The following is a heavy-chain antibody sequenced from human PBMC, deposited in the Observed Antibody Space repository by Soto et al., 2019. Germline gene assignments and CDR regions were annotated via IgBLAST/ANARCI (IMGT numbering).Heavy chain of an antibody. CDR1: GFTFSSFG. Sequence: GALRLSCAASGFTFSSFGMSWVRQAPGKGLEWVSDMSGSGGSTYYADSVKGRFTISRDNSKNTLYLQMNSLRAEDTALYYFAKGDYYESSGHYPLAFAHWGQGTRVTVSS. CDR3: AKGDYYESSGHYPLAFAH. D-gene: IGHD3-22*01. V-gene: IGHV3-23*01. CDR2: MSGSGGST. J-gene: IGHJ4*02.